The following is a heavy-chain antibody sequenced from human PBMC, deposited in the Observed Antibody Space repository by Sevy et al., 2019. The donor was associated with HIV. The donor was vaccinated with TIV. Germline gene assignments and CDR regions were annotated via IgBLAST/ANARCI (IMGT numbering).Heavy chain of an antibody. Sequence: GGSLRLSCAASGFTFSNYYMSWIRQAPGKGLEWVSYISGSGSTIYYADSVKGRFTISRDNARTSLFLQMDSLRAEDTALYYCARDLWFEGFWGNWFDPWGQGSLVTVSS. CDR3: ARDLWFEGFWGNWFDP. J-gene: IGHJ5*02. CDR1: GFTFSNYY. D-gene: IGHD3-16*01. V-gene: IGHV3-11*04. CDR2: ISGSGSTI.